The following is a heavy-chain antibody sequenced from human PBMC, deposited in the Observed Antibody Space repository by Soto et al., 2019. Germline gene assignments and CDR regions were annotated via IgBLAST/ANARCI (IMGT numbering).Heavy chain of an antibody. D-gene: IGHD6-19*01. V-gene: IGHV3-33*01. CDR2: IWYDGSNK. CDR3: ARDQGGSGWQIVY. Sequence: QVQLVESGGGVVQPGRSLRLSCAASGFTFSSYGMHWVRQAPGKGLEWVAVIWYDGSNKYYADSVKGRFTISRDNSKNTLYLQMNSLRAEDTAVYYCARDQGGSGWQIVYWGQGTLVTVSS. CDR1: GFTFSSYG. J-gene: IGHJ4*02.